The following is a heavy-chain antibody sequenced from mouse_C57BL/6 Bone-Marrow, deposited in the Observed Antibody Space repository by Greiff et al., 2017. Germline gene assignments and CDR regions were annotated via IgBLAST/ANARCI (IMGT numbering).Heavy chain of an antibody. J-gene: IGHJ3*01. CDR3: AREDYGSSQFAY. D-gene: IGHD1-1*01. CDR1: GFTFSSYA. Sequence: EVKLVESGGGLVKPGGSLKLSCAASGFTFSSYAMSWVRQTPEKRLEWVATISDGGSYTYYPDNVKGRFTISRDNAKNTLYLQMSHLKSEDTAMYYCAREDYGSSQFAYGGQGTLVTVSA. V-gene: IGHV5-4*01. CDR2: ISDGGSYT.